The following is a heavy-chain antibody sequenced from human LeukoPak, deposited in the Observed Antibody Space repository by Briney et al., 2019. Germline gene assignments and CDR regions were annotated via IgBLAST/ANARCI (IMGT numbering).Heavy chain of an antibody. J-gene: IGHJ4*02. V-gene: IGHV3-66*01. D-gene: IGHD4-23*01. CDR1: GFTVSSNY. CDR3: ARGGVTTVVRGDYFDY. CDR2: IYSGGST. Sequence: LTGGSLRLSCAASGFTVSSNYMSWVRQAPGKGLEWVSVIYSGGSTYYADSVKGRFTISRDNSKNTLYLQMNSLRAEDTAVYYCARGGVTTVVRGDYFDYWGQGTLVTVSS.